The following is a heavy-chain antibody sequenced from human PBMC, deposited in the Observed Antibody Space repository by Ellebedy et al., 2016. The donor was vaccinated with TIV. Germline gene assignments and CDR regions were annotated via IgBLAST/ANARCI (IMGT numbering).Heavy chain of an antibody. CDR1: GVSVGSVRYY. Sequence: MPSETLSLTCNVSGVSVGSVRYYWAWIRQPPGKGLEWIGSVFHSGSPYYNPSLKSRVTLSADPSRNQFSLKLKTVTVEDTAVYYCARIDPWQPIDDWGQGILVTVSS. CDR2: VFHSGSP. CDR3: ARIDPWQPIDD. D-gene: IGHD2-21*01. J-gene: IGHJ4*02. V-gene: IGHV4-39*01.